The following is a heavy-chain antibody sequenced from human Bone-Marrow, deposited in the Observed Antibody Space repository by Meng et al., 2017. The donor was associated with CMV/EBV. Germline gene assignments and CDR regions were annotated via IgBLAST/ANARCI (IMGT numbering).Heavy chain of an antibody. CDR2: INSDGSST. CDR3: ARVSPRVYQLLFDY. V-gene: IGHV3-74*01. Sequence: GGSLRLSCAASGFTFSSYGMHWVRQAPGKGLVWVSRINSDGSSTSYADSVKGRFTISRDNAKNTLYLQMNSLRAEDTAVYYCARVSPRVYQLLFDYWGQGTLVTVSS. J-gene: IGHJ4*02. CDR1: GFTFSSYG. D-gene: IGHD2-2*01.